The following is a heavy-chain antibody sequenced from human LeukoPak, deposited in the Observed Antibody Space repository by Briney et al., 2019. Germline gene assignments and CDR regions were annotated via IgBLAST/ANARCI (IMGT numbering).Heavy chain of an antibody. CDR3: ARNRIAVAGTRWFDP. J-gene: IGHJ5*02. Sequence: GSSVNVSCMACVYILPRYDIHWVRQAAGRGLEWVGWMKPTSGNTGYAQKSQGSVTMTRNTSISTGYMELSSLRSEDTAVYYCARNRIAVAGTRWFDPWGQGTLVTVSS. D-gene: IGHD6-19*01. CDR2: MKPTSGNT. CDR1: VYILPRYD. V-gene: IGHV1-8*01.